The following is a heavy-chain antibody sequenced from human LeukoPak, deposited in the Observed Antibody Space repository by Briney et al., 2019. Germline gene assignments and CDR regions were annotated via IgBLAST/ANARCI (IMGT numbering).Heavy chain of an antibody. D-gene: IGHD1-26*01. V-gene: IGHV3-33*01. Sequence: PGGSLRLSCAASGFIFRNYGMHWVRQAPGKGLEWVAVIWYDGSNKYYADSVKGRFTISRDNSKNTLYLQMNSLRAEDTAVYYCARVGQGEWFFDLWGRGTLVTVSS. CDR2: IWYDGSNK. CDR1: GFIFRNYG. J-gene: IGHJ2*01. CDR3: ARVGQGEWFFDL.